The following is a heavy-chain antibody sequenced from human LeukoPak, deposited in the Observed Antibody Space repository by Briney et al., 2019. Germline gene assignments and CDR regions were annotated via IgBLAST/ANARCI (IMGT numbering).Heavy chain of an antibody. CDR1: GFTFTDYR. CDR2: ISSSSSTI. CDR3: ARDSRHYYDSSGYYRFDY. J-gene: IGHJ4*02. D-gene: IGHD3-22*01. Sequence: GGSLRLSCAASGFTFTDYRMNWVRQAPGKGLEWVSYISSSSSTIYYADSVKGRFTISRDNAKNSLYLQMNSLRAEDTAVYYCARDSRHYYDSSGYYRFDYWGQGTLVTVSS. V-gene: IGHV3-48*01.